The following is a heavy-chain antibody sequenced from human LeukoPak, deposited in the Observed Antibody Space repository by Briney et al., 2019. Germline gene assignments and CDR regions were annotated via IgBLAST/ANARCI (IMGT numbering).Heavy chain of an antibody. J-gene: IGHJ6*02. V-gene: IGHV1-18*01. CDR1: GYTSTSYG. CDR2: ISAYNGNT. Sequence: ASVKVSCKASGYTSTSYGISWVRQAPGQGLEWMGWISAYNGNTNYAQKLQGRVTMTTDTSTSTAYMELRSLRSNDTAVYYCARDERVYSYGLYYYYGMDVWGQGTTVTVSS. CDR3: ARDERVYSYGLYYYYGMDV. D-gene: IGHD5-18*01.